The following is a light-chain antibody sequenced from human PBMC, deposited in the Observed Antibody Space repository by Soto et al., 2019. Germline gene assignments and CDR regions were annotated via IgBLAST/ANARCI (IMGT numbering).Light chain of an antibody. J-gene: IGLJ2*01. CDR1: SSNIGAGYD. Sequence: QSVLTQPPSVSGAPGQRVTISCTGSSSNIGAGYDVHWYQQLPGTAPKLPIYGNSNRPSGVPDRFSGSKSGTAASLAITGRQAEDEADYYCQSYESSLSSVVFGGGTKLTVL. V-gene: IGLV1-40*01. CDR2: GNS. CDR3: QSYESSLSSVV.